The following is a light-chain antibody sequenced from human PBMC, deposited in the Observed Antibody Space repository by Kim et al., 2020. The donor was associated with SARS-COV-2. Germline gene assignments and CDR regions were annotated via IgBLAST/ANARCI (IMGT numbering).Light chain of an antibody. V-gene: IGLV2-14*03. CDR3: SSYTSSSTFV. CDR1: SREVGGYNH. J-gene: IGLJ2*01. CDR2: DVS. Sequence: GHSITISCTETSREVGGYNHVSWYQQDPGKAPKLMIDDVSNRPSGVSPRFSGSKSGNTASLTISGLQADDEADYYCSSYTSSSTFVFGGGTQLTVL.